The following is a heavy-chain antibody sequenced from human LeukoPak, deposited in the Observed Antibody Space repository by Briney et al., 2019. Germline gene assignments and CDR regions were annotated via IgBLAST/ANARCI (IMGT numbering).Heavy chain of an antibody. CDR3: ARGGTAAPMSY. CDR1: GFTFSSYA. Sequence: GGSLRLFCAASGFTFSSYAMHCVREAPGKGLEWVSVIYSGGSTFYAASVKGRFTISRDISKNTLYLQMNSLRAEDTAVYYCARGGTAAPMSYWGQGTLVTVSS. CDR2: IYSGGST. D-gene: IGHD6-6*01. V-gene: IGHV3-53*01. J-gene: IGHJ4*02.